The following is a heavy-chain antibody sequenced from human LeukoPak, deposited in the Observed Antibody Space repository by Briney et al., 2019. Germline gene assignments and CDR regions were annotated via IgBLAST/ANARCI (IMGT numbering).Heavy chain of an antibody. Sequence: GGSLRLSCAASGFTFSTYAMSWVRQAPGKGLEWLSALIDSDTSTFYADSVKGRFTISRDNSRNTLYQQMDSLRAEDTAVYYCAKQVAAPGPIDYWGQGTQVTVSS. D-gene: IGHD5-12*01. J-gene: IGHJ4*02. CDR2: LIDSDTST. V-gene: IGHV3-23*01. CDR3: AKQVAAPGPIDY. CDR1: GFTFSTYA.